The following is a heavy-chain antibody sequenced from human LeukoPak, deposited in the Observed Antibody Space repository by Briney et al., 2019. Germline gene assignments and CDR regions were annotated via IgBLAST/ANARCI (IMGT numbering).Heavy chain of an antibody. D-gene: IGHD6-13*01. CDR2: IYTSGST. Sequence: SETLSLTCTVSGGSISSYYWSWIRQPPGKGLEWIGYIYTSGSTNYNPFLKSRVTISVDTSKNQFSLKLSSVTAADTAVYCCARISSWTLADGAFDIWGQGTMVTVSS. CDR1: GGSISSYY. CDR3: ARISSWTLADGAFDI. J-gene: IGHJ3*02. V-gene: IGHV4-4*09.